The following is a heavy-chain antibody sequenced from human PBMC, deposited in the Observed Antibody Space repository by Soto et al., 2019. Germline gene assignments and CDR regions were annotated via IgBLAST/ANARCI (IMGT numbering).Heavy chain of an antibody. CDR2: IGTGGDT. CDR3: TRGYYYGMDV. J-gene: IGHJ6*02. Sequence: PGGSLRLSCAASGFTFSSHDMHWVRQATGKGLEWVSAIGTGGDTYYPDSVKGRFTISRENAKNSLYLQMNNLRAGDTAVYYCTRGYYYGMDVWGQGTTVTVSS. V-gene: IGHV3-13*01. CDR1: GFTFSSHD.